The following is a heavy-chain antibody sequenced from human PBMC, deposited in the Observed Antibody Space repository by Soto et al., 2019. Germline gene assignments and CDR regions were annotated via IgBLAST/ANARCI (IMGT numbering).Heavy chain of an antibody. V-gene: IGHV1-18*01. CDR1: GYTFTSYG. CDR3: ARDGRYSGSYGGYYFDY. J-gene: IGHJ4*02. Sequence: QVQLVQSGAEVRKPGASVKVSCKASGYTFTSYGISWVRQAPGQGLEWMGWISANNGNTNYAQKIQGRVTMTTDTSTSTAYMELRSLRSDDTAVYYCARDGRYSGSYGGYYFDYWGQGTLVTVSS. D-gene: IGHD1-26*01. CDR2: ISANNGNT.